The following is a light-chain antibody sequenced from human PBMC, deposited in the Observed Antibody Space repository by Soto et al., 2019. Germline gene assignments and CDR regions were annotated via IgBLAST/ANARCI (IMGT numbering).Light chain of an antibody. CDR1: SSDIGGYNY. CDR2: EVS. Sequence: QSALTQPPSASGSPGQSVTISCTGGSSDIGGYNYVSWYQQRPGKVPRLMIYEVSNRPSGVSNRFSGSKSGNTASLTISGLQAEDEADYYCSSYTSSSTWVFGGGTKLTVL. CDR3: SSYTSSSTWV. J-gene: IGLJ3*02. V-gene: IGLV2-14*01.